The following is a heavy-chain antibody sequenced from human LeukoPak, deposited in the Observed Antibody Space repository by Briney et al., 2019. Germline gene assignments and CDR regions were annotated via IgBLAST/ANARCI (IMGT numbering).Heavy chain of an antibody. D-gene: IGHD5-24*01. CDR1: GFTFSSYS. V-gene: IGHV3-21*01. Sequence: GGSLRLSCAAPGFTFSSYSMNWVRQAPGKGLEWVSSISSSSSYIYYADSVKGRFTISRDNAKNSLYLQMNSLRAEDTAVYYCARTTDLEMATMGLGYWGQGTLVTVSS. J-gene: IGHJ4*02. CDR3: ARTTDLEMATMGLGY. CDR2: ISSSSSYI.